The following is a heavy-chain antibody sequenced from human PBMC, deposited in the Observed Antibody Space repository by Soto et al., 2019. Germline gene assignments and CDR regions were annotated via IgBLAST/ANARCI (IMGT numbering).Heavy chain of an antibody. D-gene: IGHD6-13*01. Sequence: GGSLRLSCAASGFIVSDNYMSWVRQAPGKGLEWISVIYSGGISDYADSVRGRFTISRDNSKNTLHLQMNNLRAEDTALYYCVRDRGAAAVYWGQGTQVTVSS. V-gene: IGHV3-66*01. CDR2: IYSGGIS. J-gene: IGHJ4*02. CDR3: VRDRGAAAVY. CDR1: GFIVSDNY.